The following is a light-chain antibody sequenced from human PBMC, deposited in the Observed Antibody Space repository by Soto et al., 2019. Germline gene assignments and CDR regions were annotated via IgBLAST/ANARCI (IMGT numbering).Light chain of an antibody. CDR3: QQYGSSPTT. V-gene: IGKV3-20*01. CDR1: QSVSSSY. Sequence: EIVLTQSPGTLSLSPGERATLSCRASQSVSSSYLAWYQHKPGQAPRLLISGTSSRATGIPDRFSGSGAGTDFTLTISRLEPEDFAVYSCQQYGSSPTTFGQGTRLEIK. CDR2: GTS. J-gene: IGKJ5*01.